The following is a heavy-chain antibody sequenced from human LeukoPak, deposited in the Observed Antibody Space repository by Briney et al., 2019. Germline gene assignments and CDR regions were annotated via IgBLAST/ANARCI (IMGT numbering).Heavy chain of an antibody. CDR1: GYTFTSYD. CDR3: ATDSSSWYGYFQH. CDR2: FDPEDGET. Sequence: ASVKVSCKASGYTFTSYDINWVRQATGQGLEWWGGFDPEDGETIYAQKFQGRVTMTEDTSTDTAYMELSSLRSEDTAVYYCATDSSSWYGYFQHWGQGTLVTVSS. J-gene: IGHJ1*01. V-gene: IGHV1-24*01. D-gene: IGHD6-13*01.